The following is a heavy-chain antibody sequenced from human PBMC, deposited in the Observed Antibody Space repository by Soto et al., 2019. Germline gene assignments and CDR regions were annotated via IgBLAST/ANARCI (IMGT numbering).Heavy chain of an antibody. CDR2: IDWDDDK. Sequence: SGPTLVNPTQTLTLTCTFSGFSLSTSGMCVSWIRQPPGKALEWLALIDWDDDKYYSTSLKTRLTISKDTSKNQVVLTMTNMDPVDTATHYCARTQSEDYLYWYFDLWGRGTLVTVSS. J-gene: IGHJ2*01. CDR1: GFSLSTSGMC. D-gene: IGHD4-17*01. V-gene: IGHV2-70*01. CDR3: ARTQSEDYLYWYFDL.